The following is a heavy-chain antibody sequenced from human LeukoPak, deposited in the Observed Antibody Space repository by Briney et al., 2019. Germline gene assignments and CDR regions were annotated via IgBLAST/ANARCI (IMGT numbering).Heavy chain of an antibody. CDR1: GFTFSSYG. Sequence: GGSLRPSCAASGFTFSSYGMHWVRQAPGKGLEWVAVISYDGSNKYYADSVKGRFTISRDNSKNTLYLQMNSLRAEDTAVYYCAKAAGPGAFDIWGQGTMVTVSS. V-gene: IGHV3-30*18. CDR3: AKAAGPGAFDI. CDR2: ISYDGSNK. J-gene: IGHJ3*02.